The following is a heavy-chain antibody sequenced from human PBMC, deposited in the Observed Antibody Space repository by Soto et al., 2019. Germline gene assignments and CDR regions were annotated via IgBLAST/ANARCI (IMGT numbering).Heavy chain of an antibody. D-gene: IGHD5-12*01. CDR1: GYTFTSYD. CDR3: ARGHPNFRLRGYSGYPKYYFDY. Sequence: ASVKVSCKASGYTFTSYDINWVRQATGQGLEWMGWMNPNSGNTGYAQKFQGRVTMTRKTSISTAYMELISLSSEDTAVYYCARGHPNFRLRGYSGYPKYYFDYWGQGTLVTVSS. J-gene: IGHJ4*02. V-gene: IGHV1-8*01. CDR2: MNPNSGNT.